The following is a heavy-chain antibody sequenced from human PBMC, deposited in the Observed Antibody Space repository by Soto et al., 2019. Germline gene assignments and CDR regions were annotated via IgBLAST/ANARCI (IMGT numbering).Heavy chain of an antibody. J-gene: IGHJ6*02. CDR1: GGTFSSYA. V-gene: IGHV1-69*12. Sequence: QVQLVQSGAEVKKPGSSVKVSCKASGGTFSSYAISWVRQAPGQGLEWMGGIIPIFRTADYAQKFQGRVMITADDSPSTAYMALSSLRSEDPAVYYCASVETQMYYYGMDVWGQAPTVTVSS. CDR3: ASVETQMYYYGMDV. D-gene: IGHD2-21*01. CDR2: IIPIFRTA.